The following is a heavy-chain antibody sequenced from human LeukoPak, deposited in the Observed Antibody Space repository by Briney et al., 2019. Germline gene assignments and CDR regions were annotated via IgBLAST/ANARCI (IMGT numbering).Heavy chain of an antibody. D-gene: IGHD2-2*01. CDR1: GFTFSTYA. Sequence: GGSLRLSCAASGFTFSTYAMSWVRQAPGKGLEWVSAISGSGGNTYYADSVKGRFTISRDNSKNTLYLQMNSLRAEDTAVYYCAKDHSDIVVVPAAAGFDYWGQGTLVTVSS. V-gene: IGHV3-23*01. CDR3: AKDHSDIVVVPAAAGFDY. CDR2: ISGSGGNT. J-gene: IGHJ4*02.